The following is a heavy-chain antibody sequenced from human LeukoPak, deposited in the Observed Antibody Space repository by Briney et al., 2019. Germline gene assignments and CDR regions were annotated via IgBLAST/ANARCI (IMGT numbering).Heavy chain of an antibody. CDR1: GFTFNIYS. V-gene: IGHV3-21*01. J-gene: IGHJ4*02. Sequence: GGSLRLSCAASGFTFNIYSMIWVRQASGKGLEWVSSISSSSTYIYYADSVKGRFTISRDNAKNSLNLQMNSLRAEDTAVYYCATLNSFGNDYWGQGVLVTVSS. D-gene: IGHD5-18*01. CDR3: ATLNSFGNDY. CDR2: ISSSSTYI.